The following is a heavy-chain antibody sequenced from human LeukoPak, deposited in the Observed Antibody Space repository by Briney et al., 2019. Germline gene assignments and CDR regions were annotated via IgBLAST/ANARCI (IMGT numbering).Heavy chain of an antibody. J-gene: IGHJ4*02. CDR3: AKSLGSQDY. V-gene: IGHV3-74*01. D-gene: IGHD6-19*01. CDR1: GFTFSSSW. Sequence: GGSLRLSCAASGFTFSSSWMHRVRQAPGKGLVWVSRINTDGRTTTYADSVKGRFTISRDNAKSTVYLQMNSLRPEDTALYYCAKSLGSQDYWGQGTLVTVSS. CDR2: INTDGRTT.